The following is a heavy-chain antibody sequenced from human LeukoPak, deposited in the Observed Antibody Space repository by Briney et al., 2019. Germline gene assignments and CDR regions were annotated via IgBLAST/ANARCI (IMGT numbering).Heavy chain of an antibody. J-gene: IGHJ4*02. D-gene: IGHD3-10*02. CDR1: GFSFSSYW. CDR3: ARCSGGGEEFDY. CDR2: INSDGSTT. V-gene: IGHV3-74*01. Sequence: GGSLRLSCAASGFSFSSYWMHWVRQAPGKGLVWVSRINSDGSTTSYADSVRGRFTISRDNAKNTLYLQMNNLRAEDTAVYYCARCSGGGEEFDYWGQGTLVTVSS.